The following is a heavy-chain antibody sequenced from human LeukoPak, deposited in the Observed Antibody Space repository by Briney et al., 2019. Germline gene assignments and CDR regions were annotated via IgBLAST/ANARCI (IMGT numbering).Heavy chain of an antibody. CDR3: AREGALKVTKDAFDI. CDR2: ISSSGSSI. V-gene: IGHV3-48*03. D-gene: IGHD3-16*01. J-gene: IGHJ3*02. CDR1: GFTFDYYE. Sequence: PGGSLRLSCAASGFTFDYYEMNWVRQPPGKGLEWVSYISSSGSSIYYADSVKGRFTLSRDNAKNSLYLQMNSLRAEDTAVYYCAREGALKVTKDAFDIWGQGTMVTVSS.